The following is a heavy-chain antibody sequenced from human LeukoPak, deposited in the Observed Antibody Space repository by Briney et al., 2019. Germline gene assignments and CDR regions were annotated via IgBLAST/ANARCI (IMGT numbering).Heavy chain of an antibody. J-gene: IGHJ6*03. CDR3: ASSPPMGYYYYYYMDV. Sequence: ASVKVSCKASGYTFTGYYMHWVRQAPGQGLEWMGRINPNSGGTNYAQKFQGRVTMTRDTSISTAYMELSRLTSDDTAVYYCASSPPMGYYYYYYMDVWGKGTTVTVSS. V-gene: IGHV1-2*06. CDR1: GYTFTGYY. CDR2: INPNSGGT. D-gene: IGHD3-10*01.